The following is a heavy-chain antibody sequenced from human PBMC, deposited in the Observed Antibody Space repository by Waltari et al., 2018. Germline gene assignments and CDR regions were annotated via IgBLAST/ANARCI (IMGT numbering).Heavy chain of an antibody. Sequence: QVQLVQSEAELRKPGASVKVSCQASGYNFIDYYVHWVRQAPGQGLEWMGWVNPNSGGTMYLRKFEGWVTFSTDTSVNTAYMEVTRLKSDDTATYFCARARAWGPKAFDVWGQGTRLTVSS. CDR2: VNPNSGGT. CDR3: ARARAWGPKAFDV. J-gene: IGHJ3*01. CDR1: GYNFIDYY. D-gene: IGHD7-27*01. V-gene: IGHV1-2*04.